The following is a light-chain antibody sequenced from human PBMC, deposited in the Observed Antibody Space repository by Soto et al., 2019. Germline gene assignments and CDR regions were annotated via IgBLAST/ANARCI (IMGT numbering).Light chain of an antibody. Sequence: QLVLTQPASVSGSPGQSITISCTGTSSDVGAYNYVSWFQQHPGKVPKLLVYEVNNRPSGVSNRFSGSKSGNTASLTISGLQAEDEADYYCSSYARSTTLLFGGGTKVTVL. CDR2: EVN. J-gene: IGLJ3*02. V-gene: IGLV2-14*01. CDR3: SSYARSTTLL. CDR1: SSDVGAYNY.